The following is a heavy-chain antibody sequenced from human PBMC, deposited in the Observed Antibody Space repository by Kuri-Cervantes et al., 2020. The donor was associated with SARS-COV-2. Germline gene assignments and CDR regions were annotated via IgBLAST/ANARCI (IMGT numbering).Heavy chain of an antibody. V-gene: IGHV3-48*01. CDR1: GFTFSDYS. CDR2: IGSSSSII. Sequence: GESLKISCAASGFTFSDYSMNWVRQAPGKGLEWVSYIGSSSSIIYYADSMKGRFTISRDNAKNSLSLQTNSLRAEDTAVYYCARERYYSGHYGMDAWGQGTTVTVSS. D-gene: IGHD3-10*01. CDR3: ARERYYSGHYGMDA. J-gene: IGHJ6*02.